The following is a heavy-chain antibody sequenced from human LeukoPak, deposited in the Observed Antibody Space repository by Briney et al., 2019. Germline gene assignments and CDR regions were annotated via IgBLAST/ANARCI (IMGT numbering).Heavy chain of an antibody. Sequence: ASVKVSCKASGYTFTGYYVHWVRQAPGQGLEWMGWINPNSGDTNYAQKFQGRVTMTRDTSISTAYMELSRLTSDDTAVYYCARVRGYYDSSGPRDYWGQGTLVTVSS. CDR3: ARVRGYYDSSGPRDY. CDR1: GYTFTGYY. J-gene: IGHJ4*02. V-gene: IGHV1-2*02. CDR2: INPNSGDT. D-gene: IGHD3-22*01.